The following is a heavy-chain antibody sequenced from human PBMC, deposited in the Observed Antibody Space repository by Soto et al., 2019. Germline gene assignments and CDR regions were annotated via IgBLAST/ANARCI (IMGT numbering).Heavy chain of an antibody. J-gene: IGHJ6*02. CDR1: GFTFSSSW. CDR3: TRKRFGVDV. CDR2: IKEDGSEK. Sequence: LRLSCAASGFTFSSSWMSWVRQAPGKGLEWVANIKEDGSEKDYVDPVKGRFTITRDNAKNSLYLQMNNLRAEDTAVYFCTRKRFGVDVWGQGTTVTVSS. V-gene: IGHV3-7*03.